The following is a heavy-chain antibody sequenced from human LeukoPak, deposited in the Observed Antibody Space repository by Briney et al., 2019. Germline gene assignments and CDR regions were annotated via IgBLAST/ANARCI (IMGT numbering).Heavy chain of an antibody. CDR1: GFTFSSYA. CDR3: ASPMVRGVMERDY. J-gene: IGHJ4*02. D-gene: IGHD3-10*01. Sequence: GGSLRLSCAASGFTFSSYAMSWVRQAPGKGLEWVSAISGSGGSTYYADSVKGRFTISRNNSKNTLYLQMNSLRAEDTAVYYCASPMVRGVMERDYWGQGTLVTVSS. V-gene: IGHV3-23*01. CDR2: ISGSGGST.